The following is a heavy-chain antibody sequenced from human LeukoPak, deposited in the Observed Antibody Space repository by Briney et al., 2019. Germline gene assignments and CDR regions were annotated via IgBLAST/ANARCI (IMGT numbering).Heavy chain of an antibody. CDR1: GYTFTGYY. V-gene: IGHV1-2*02. D-gene: IGHD6-19*01. CDR3: ARGRSNLSGWYGPGYFDY. Sequence: GASVKVSCKASGYTFTGYYMHWVRQAPGQGLEWMGWINPNSGGTNYAQKFQGRVTMTRDTSISTAYMELSRLRSDDTAVYYCARGRSNLSGWYGPGYFDYWGQGTLVTVSS. CDR2: INPNSGGT. J-gene: IGHJ4*02.